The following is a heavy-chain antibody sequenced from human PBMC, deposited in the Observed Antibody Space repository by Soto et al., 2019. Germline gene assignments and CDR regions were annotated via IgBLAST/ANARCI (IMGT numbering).Heavy chain of an antibody. CDR1: GGSISSYY. D-gene: IGHD2-15*01. CDR2: TFYSGST. CDR3: ARSVGSVGYCVGGSCYSYVY. V-gene: IGHV4-59*01. J-gene: IGHJ4*02. Sequence: NPSETLSLTCTVSGGSISSYYWSWIRQPPGKGLEWIGYTFYSGSTNYNPSLKSRVTISLDSSKNQFSLKLTSVTAADTAVYYCARSVGSVGYCVGGSCYSYVYWGLGTLVTVSS.